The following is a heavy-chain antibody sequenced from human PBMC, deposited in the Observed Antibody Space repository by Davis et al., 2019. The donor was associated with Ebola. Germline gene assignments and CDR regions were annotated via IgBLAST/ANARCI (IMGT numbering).Heavy chain of an antibody. J-gene: IGHJ4*02. CDR1: GFTFSSYG. Sequence: PGGSLRFSCAASGFTFSSYGMHWVRQAPGKGLEWVAFIRYDGSNKYYADSVKGRFTISRDNSKNTLYLQMNSLRAEDTAVYYCAKRWPYSSGGVDYWGQGTLVTVSS. V-gene: IGHV3-30*02. D-gene: IGHD6-19*01. CDR2: IRYDGSNK. CDR3: AKRWPYSSGGVDY.